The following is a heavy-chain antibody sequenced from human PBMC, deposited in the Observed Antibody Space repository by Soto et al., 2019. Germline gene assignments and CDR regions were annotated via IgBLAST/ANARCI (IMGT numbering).Heavy chain of an antibody. V-gene: IGHV4-34*01. J-gene: IGHJ4*02. Sequence: ASETLSLTCTVYGGSFSGYYWSWIRQPPGKGLEWIGEINHSGSTNYNPSLKSRVTISVDTSKNQFSLKLSSVTAADTAVYYCARGRGHWGQGTLVTVSS. CDR1: GGSFSGYY. CDR2: INHSGST. CDR3: ARGRGH.